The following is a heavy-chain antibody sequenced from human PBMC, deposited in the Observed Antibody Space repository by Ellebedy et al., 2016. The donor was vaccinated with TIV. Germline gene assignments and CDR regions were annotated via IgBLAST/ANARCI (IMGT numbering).Heavy chain of an antibody. CDR1: GFTFSSYA. D-gene: IGHD2-2*01. J-gene: IGHJ4*02. V-gene: IGHV3-30-3*01. CDR3: ARGWSGQGTRPWDIVVVPAAFDY. Sequence: GESLKISCAASGFTFSSYAMHWVRQAPGKGMEWVAVISYDGSNKYYADSVKGRFTISRDNSKNTLDLQMNSLRAEDTAVYYCARGWSGQGTRPWDIVVVPAAFDYWGQGTLVTVSS. CDR2: ISYDGSNK.